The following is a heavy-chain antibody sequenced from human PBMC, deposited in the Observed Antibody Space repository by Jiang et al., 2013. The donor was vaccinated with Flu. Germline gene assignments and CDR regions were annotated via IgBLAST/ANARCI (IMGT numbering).Heavy chain of an antibody. J-gene: IGHJ4*02. CDR2: ISSSGSTI. Sequence: SYISSSGSTIYYADSVKGRFTISRDNAKNSLYLQMNSLRAEDTAVYYCARDGVIAIPVYFDYWGQGTLVTVSS. D-gene: IGHD2-21*01. CDR3: ARDGVIAIPVYFDY. V-gene: IGHV3-48*03.